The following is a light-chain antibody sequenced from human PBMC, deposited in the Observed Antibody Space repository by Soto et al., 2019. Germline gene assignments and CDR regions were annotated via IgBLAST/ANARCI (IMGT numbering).Light chain of an antibody. Sequence: EIVLTQSPATLSLSPGERAILSCRASQTVSRSLFWYQQKPGQPPRLVIYDASNRATGIPARFSGSGSGTDFTLTISSLVPEDFAVYYCQQRNSWSYTFGQGTKLEI. CDR2: DAS. CDR1: QTVSRS. J-gene: IGKJ2*01. V-gene: IGKV3-11*01. CDR3: QQRNSWSYT.